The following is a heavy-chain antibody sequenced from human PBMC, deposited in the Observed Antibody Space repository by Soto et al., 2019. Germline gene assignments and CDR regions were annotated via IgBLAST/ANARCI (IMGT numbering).Heavy chain of an antibody. V-gene: IGHV4-59*01. CDR3: ARVDVPGNTYYDFWSGYPFMDV. J-gene: IGHJ6*03. Sequence: SETLSLTCTVSGGSISSYYWSWIRQPPGKGLEWIGYIYYSESTNYNPSLKSRVTISVDTSKNQFSLKLSSVTAADTAVYYCARVDVPGNTYYDFWSGYPFMDVWGKGTTVTVSS. CDR2: IYYSEST. D-gene: IGHD3-3*01. CDR1: GGSISSYY.